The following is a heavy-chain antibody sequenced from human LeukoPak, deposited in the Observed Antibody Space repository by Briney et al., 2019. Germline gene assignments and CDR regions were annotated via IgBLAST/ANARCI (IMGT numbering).Heavy chain of an antibody. J-gene: IGHJ5*02. CDR3: ARRVAATGISWFDP. V-gene: IGHV5-51*01. CDR1: GYNFTNYW. CDR2: IYPGDSDT. Sequence: KDGESLKISCKGSGYNFTNYWIAWVRQMPGKGLEWVGIIYPGDSDTRYSPSFQGQVTISADKSISTAYLQWSSLKTSDTAIYYCARRVAATGISWFDPWGQGTLVTVSS. D-gene: IGHD6-13*01.